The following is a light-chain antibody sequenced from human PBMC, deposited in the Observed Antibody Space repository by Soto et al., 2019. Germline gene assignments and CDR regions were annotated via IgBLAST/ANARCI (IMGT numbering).Light chain of an antibody. Sequence: QSVLTQPPSVSGSPGQSVTISCTGTSSDVGSYNRISCYQQPPGTAPKLIMYEVSNRPSGVPDRFSGSTSGSPASLTISGLQAEGEADYYCSLYISGSTYVFGTGTKVTVL. CDR2: EVS. V-gene: IGLV2-18*01. CDR3: SLYISGSTYV. CDR1: SSDVGSYNR. J-gene: IGLJ1*01.